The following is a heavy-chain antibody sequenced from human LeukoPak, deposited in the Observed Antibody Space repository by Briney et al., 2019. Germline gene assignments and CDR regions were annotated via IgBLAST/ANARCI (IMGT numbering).Heavy chain of an antibody. D-gene: IGHD6-13*01. CDR1: GGSISSGGYY. CDR2: IYHSGST. Sequence: PSQTLSLTCTVSGGSISSGGYYWSWIRQPPGKGLECIGYIYHSGSTYYNPSLESRVTMSVDTSKNQFSLKLSSVTAADTAVYYCARVPIAAAATGNDYWGQGTLVTVSS. J-gene: IGHJ4*02. V-gene: IGHV4-30-2*01. CDR3: ARVPIAAAATGNDY.